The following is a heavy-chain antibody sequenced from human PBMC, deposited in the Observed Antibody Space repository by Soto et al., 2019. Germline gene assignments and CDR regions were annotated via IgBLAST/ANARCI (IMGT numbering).Heavy chain of an antibody. CDR2: IYSSGST. D-gene: IGHD3-22*01. CDR3: ARRPLNSNGAY. J-gene: IGHJ4*02. CDR1: GFTVSSNG. Sequence: VGSLRLSCAASGFTVSSNGMSWVRQAPGKGLEWVSLIYSSGSTKYADSVKGRFTISRDNSKNTVHLQMNTLRTEDTAVYYCARRPLNSNGAYWGQGTLVTVSS. V-gene: IGHV3-53*01.